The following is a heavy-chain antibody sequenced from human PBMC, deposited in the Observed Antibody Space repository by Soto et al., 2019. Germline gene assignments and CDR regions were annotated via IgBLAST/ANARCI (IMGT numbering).Heavy chain of an antibody. V-gene: IGHV4-59*08. CDR1: GGSISSYY. CDR3: ARLWGWSGDY. CDR2: IYYSGST. D-gene: IGHD3-16*01. J-gene: IGHJ4*02. Sequence: QVQLQESGPGLVEPSETLSLTCTVSGGSISSYYWSWIRQPPGKGLEWIGYIYYSGSTNYNPSLKSRVTISVDTSKNQFSLKLSSLAAADTAGYYCARLWGWSGDYWGQGTLVTVSS.